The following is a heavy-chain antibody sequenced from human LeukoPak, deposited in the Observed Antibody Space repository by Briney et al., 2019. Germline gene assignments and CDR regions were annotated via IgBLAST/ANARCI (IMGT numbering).Heavy chain of an antibody. V-gene: IGHV3-23*01. CDR2: VSGSGTTT. CDR1: GFTFGNYA. D-gene: IGHD3-16*01. J-gene: IGHJ4*02. CDR3: TTNQIMIREYYFDY. Sequence: PGGSLRLSCAASGFTFGNYAMSWVRQAPGKGLEWVSGVSGSGTTTYYADSVKGRFSISRDNSKNTLYLQMNSLRAEDTAVYYCTTNQIMIREYYFDYWGQGTLVTVSS.